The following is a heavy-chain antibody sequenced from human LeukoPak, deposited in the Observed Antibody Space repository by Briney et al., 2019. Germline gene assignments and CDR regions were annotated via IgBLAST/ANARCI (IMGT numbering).Heavy chain of an antibody. CDR3: VYYGSGSYYLFDY. V-gene: IGHV4-34*01. CDR1: GGSLSDYY. Sequence: SETLSLTCAVYGGSLSDYYWSWIRQSPGKGLEWIGEISHRGRTYYNLSLKSRVTISIDTSKNQFSLKLSSVTAADTAVYYCVYYGSGSYYLFDYWGQGTLVTVSS. D-gene: IGHD3-10*01. CDR2: ISHRGRT. J-gene: IGHJ4*02.